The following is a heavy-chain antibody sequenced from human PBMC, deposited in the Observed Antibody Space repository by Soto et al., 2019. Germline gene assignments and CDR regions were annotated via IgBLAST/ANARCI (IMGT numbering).Heavy chain of an antibody. Sequence: SETLSLTCTVSGGSISSSSYYWGWIRQPPGQGLEWIGSNSGSTYYNPSLKSRVTISVDTSKNQFSLKLSSVTAADTAVYYCASPKLPFYNWFDPWGQGALLTVSS. J-gene: IGHJ5*02. CDR3: ASPKLPFYNWFDP. CDR2: NSGST. V-gene: IGHV4-39*01. D-gene: IGHD2-15*01. CDR1: GGSISSSSYY.